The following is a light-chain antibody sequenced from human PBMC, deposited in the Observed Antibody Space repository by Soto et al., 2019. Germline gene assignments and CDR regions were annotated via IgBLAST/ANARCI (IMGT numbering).Light chain of an antibody. V-gene: IGKV1-12*02. CDR3: QPAASFPFT. Sequence: DIQLTQSPASVSAAVGDRINISCRASQPIKTWLAWYQQKPGKGPKLLIYTASTLETGVPSRFSGSGSGTDFTLPLRSLPPEDAAIYSCQPAASFPFTFGPRGQS. J-gene: IGKJ3*01. CDR2: TAS. CDR1: QPIKTW.